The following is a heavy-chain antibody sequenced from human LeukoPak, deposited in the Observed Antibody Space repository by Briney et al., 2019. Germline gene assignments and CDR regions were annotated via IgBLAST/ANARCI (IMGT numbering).Heavy chain of an antibody. D-gene: IGHD6-13*01. CDR3: ARGFPYSSSWYLWAPPITDPRTAFDI. CDR2: INPSGGST. J-gene: IGHJ3*02. CDR1: GYTFTSYY. Sequence: ASVKVSCKASGYTFTSYYMHWARQAPGQGLEWMGIINPSGGSTSYAQKFQGRVTITRNTSISTAYMELSSLRSEDTAVYYCARGFPYSSSWYLWAPPITDPRTAFDIWGQGTMVTVSS. V-gene: IGHV1-46*01.